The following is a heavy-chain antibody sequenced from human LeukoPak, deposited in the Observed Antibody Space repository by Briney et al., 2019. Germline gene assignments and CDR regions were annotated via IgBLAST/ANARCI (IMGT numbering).Heavy chain of an antibody. V-gene: IGHV3-30*18. CDR1: GFPFSDYG. CDR3: AKDLSSEPGLWFGESAAENWFDP. D-gene: IGHD3-10*01. Sequence: GGSLRLSCAASGFPFSDYGMYWVRQAPGKGLEWLAVISHDGSNKYYADSVKGRFTISRDNSKNTLYLQMNSLRAEDTAVYYCAKDLSSEPGLWFGESAAENWFDPWGQGTLVTVSS. CDR2: ISHDGSNK. J-gene: IGHJ5*02.